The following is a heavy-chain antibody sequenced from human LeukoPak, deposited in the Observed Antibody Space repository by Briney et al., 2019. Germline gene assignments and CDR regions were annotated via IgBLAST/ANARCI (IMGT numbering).Heavy chain of an antibody. Sequence: GGSLRLSCAASGFTFSSYSMNWVRQAPGKGLEWVSSISSSSSYIYYADSVKGRFTISRDNAKNSLYLQMNSLRAEDTAVYYCARHLVGATYFDYWGQGTLVTVSS. CDR2: ISSSSSYI. V-gene: IGHV3-21*01. D-gene: IGHD1-26*01. J-gene: IGHJ4*02. CDR1: GFTFSSYS. CDR3: ARHLVGATYFDY.